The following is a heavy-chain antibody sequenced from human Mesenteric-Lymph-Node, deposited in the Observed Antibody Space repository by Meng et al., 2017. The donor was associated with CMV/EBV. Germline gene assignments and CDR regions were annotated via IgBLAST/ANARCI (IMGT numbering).Heavy chain of an antibody. CDR3: AKLTVVTAYYYYGMDV. CDR2: IKQDGSEK. Sequence: GESLKISCAASGFTFSLYWMSWVRQAPGKGLEWVANIKQDGSEKYYVDSVKGRFTISRDNANNSLYLQMNSLRAEDTAVYYCAKLTVVTAYYYYGMDVWGQGTTVTVSS. V-gene: IGHV3-7*03. D-gene: IGHD4-23*01. CDR1: GFTFSLYW. J-gene: IGHJ6*02.